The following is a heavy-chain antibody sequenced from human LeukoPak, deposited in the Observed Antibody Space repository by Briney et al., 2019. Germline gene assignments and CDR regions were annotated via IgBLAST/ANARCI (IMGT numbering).Heavy chain of an antibody. Sequence: PSETLSLTCTVSGGSISSGGYYWRWIRQHPGKGLEWIGYIYYSGSTYDNPSLKSRLTISLDTSKNQFSLKLSSVTAADTAVYYCARDYYDILTGSGTNWFDPWGQGTLVTVSS. J-gene: IGHJ5*02. CDR2: IYYSGST. CDR1: GGSISSGGYY. CDR3: ARDYYDILTGSGTNWFDP. D-gene: IGHD3-9*01. V-gene: IGHV4-31*03.